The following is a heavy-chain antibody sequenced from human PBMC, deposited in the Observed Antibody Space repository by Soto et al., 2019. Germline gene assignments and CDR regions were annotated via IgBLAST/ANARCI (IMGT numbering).Heavy chain of an antibody. CDR3: ARALSAAAGEDWFDP. J-gene: IGHJ5*02. CDR1: GFTFSDYY. D-gene: IGHD6-13*01. V-gene: IGHV3-11*01. Sequence: GGSLRLSCAASGFTFSDYYRSWIRQAPGKGLEWVSYISSSGSTIYYADSVKGRFTISRDNAKNSLYLQMNSLRAEDTAVYYCARALSAAAGEDWFDPWGQGTLVTVSS. CDR2: ISSSGSTI.